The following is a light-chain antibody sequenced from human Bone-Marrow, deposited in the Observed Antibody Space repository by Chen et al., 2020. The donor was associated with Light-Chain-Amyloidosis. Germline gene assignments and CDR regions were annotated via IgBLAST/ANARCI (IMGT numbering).Light chain of an antibody. V-gene: IGLV2-14*01. CDR1: SCDVGGDNH. CDR3: SSYTITNTLV. J-gene: IGLJ1*01. CDR2: EVT. Sequence: QSALTQPASVSGSPGQSITISSTGTSCDVGGDNHVSWYQQPPDKAPKLMIYEVTNRPSWVPDRFSGSKSDNTASLTISGLQTEDEADYFCSSYTITNTLVFGSGTRVTVL.